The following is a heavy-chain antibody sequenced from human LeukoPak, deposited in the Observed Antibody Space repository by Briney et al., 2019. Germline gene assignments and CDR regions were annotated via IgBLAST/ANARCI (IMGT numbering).Heavy chain of an antibody. CDR2: ISAYNGNT. CDR1: GYTFTSYG. V-gene: IGHV1-18*01. D-gene: IGHD2-2*01. CDR3: ATDEGYCSSTSCSKYYYYYMDV. J-gene: IGHJ6*03. Sequence: ASVKVSCKASGYTFTSYGISWVRQAPGQGLEWMGWISAYNGNTNYAQKLQGRVTMTTDTSTSTAYMELRSLRSDDTAVYYCATDEGYCSSTSCSKYYYYYMDVWGKGTTVTVSS.